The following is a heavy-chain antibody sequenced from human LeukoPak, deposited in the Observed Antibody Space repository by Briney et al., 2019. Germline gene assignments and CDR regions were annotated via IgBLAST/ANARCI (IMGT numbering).Heavy chain of an antibody. Sequence: SETLSLTCAVYGGSFSGYYWSWIRQPPGKGLEWIGEFNHSGSTNYNPSLKSRVTISVDTSKNQFSLKLSSVTAADTAVYYCARGSRYCSSTSCSYYFDYWGQGTLVTVSS. D-gene: IGHD2-2*01. V-gene: IGHV4-34*01. CDR1: GGSFSGYY. J-gene: IGHJ4*02. CDR3: ARGSRYCSSTSCSYYFDY. CDR2: FNHSGST.